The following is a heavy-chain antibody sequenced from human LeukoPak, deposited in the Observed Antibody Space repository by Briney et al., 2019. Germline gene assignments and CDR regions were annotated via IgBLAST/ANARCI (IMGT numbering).Heavy chain of an antibody. CDR2: IYHSGST. V-gene: IGHV4-30-2*01. J-gene: IGHJ4*02. D-gene: IGHD4-11*01. Sequence: SETLSLTCAVYGGSFSGYYWSWIRRPPGKGLEWIGYIYHSGSTYYNPSLKSRVTISVDRSKNQFSLKLSSVTAADTAVYYCARVRIDYSIDYWGQGTLVTVSS. CDR3: ARVRIDYSIDY. CDR1: GGSFSGYY.